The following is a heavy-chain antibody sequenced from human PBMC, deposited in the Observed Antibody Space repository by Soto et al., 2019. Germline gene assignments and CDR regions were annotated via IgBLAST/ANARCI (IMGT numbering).Heavy chain of an antibody. CDR2: ISARGGLT. CDR1: GFAFSSHP. CDR3: ARRAFGSSRSFDI. Sequence: VQLLESGGDLVHPGGSLRLCCAASGFAFSSHPMSWVRQAPEWGLELVAGISARGGLTYNADSVKGRFTISRDNSKNTLYLQMNSLRAEDTALYYCARRAFGSSRSFDIWGQGTMVTVSS. V-gene: IGHV3-23*01. D-gene: IGHD6-6*01. J-gene: IGHJ3*02.